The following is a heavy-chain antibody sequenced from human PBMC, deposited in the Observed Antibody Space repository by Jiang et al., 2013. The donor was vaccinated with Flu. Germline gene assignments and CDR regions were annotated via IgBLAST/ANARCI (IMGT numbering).Heavy chain of an antibody. D-gene: IGHD3-10*01. J-gene: IGHJ5*02. Sequence: KPTQTLTLTCTFSGFSLSTSGVGVGWIRQPPGKALEWLALIYWNDDKRYSPSLKSRLTITKDTSKNQVVLTMTNMDPVDTATYYCAHRPYGERLLWFGELPDNWFDPWGQGTLVTVSS. CDR1: GFSLSTSGVG. CDR2: IYWNDDK. V-gene: IGHV2-5*01. CDR3: AHRPYGERLLWFGELPDNWFDP.